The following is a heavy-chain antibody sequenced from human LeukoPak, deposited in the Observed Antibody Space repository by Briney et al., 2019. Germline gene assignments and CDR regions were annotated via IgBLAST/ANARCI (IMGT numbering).Heavy chain of an antibody. CDR2: ISSSSSTI. Sequence: GGSLRLSCAASGFTFSSYIMNWVRQAPGKGLEWVSYISSSSSTIYYADSVKGRFTISRDNAKNSLYLQMNSLRAEDTAVYYCARGATARSYDFWSAFDYWGQGTLVTVSS. D-gene: IGHD3-3*01. CDR3: ARGATARSYDFWSAFDY. CDR1: GFTFSSYI. V-gene: IGHV3-48*01. J-gene: IGHJ4*02.